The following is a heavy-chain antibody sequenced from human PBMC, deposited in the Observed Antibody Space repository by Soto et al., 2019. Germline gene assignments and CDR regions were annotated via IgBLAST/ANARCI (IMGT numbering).Heavy chain of an antibody. D-gene: IGHD3-22*01. CDR1: GGSISSYY. CDR2: IYYSGST. J-gene: IGHJ4*02. CDR3: ARAKEDTYYYDSSVYYYVRSFDY. Sequence: PSETLSLTCTVSGGSISSYYWSWIRQPPGKGLEWIGYIYYSGSTNYNPSLKSRVTISVDTSKNQFSLKLSSVTAADTAVYYCARAKEDTYYYDSSVYYYVRSFDYWGQGTLVTVSS. V-gene: IGHV4-59*01.